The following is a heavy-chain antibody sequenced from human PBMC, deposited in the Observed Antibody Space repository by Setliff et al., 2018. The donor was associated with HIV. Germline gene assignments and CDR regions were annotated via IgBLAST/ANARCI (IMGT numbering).Heavy chain of an antibody. V-gene: IGHV4-38-2*02. Sequence: PSETLSLTCAVSGSSISNAYYWGWIRQPPGKGLEWIGSIYHSGSTYYNPSLKSRVTISVDTSKNQFSLKLSSVTAADTAVYYCARETHDYVWGSYRYGGSDYWGQGTLVTVSS. J-gene: IGHJ4*02. CDR2: IYHSGST. CDR3: ARETHDYVWGSYRYGGSDY. CDR1: GSSISNAYY. D-gene: IGHD3-16*02.